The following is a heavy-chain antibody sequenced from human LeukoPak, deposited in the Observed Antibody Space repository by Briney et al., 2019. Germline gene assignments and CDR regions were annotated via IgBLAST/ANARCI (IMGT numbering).Heavy chain of an antibody. Sequence: GGSLRLSCAASGFTFSSYSMNWVRQAPGKGLEWVSSISSSSSYIYYADSVKGRFTISRDNAKNSLYLQMSSLRAEDTAVYYCARAATSSWSSYYYGMDVWGQGTTVTVSS. CDR1: GFTFSSYS. D-gene: IGHD6-13*01. CDR3: ARAATSSWSSYYYGMDV. J-gene: IGHJ6*02. CDR2: ISSSSSYI. V-gene: IGHV3-21*01.